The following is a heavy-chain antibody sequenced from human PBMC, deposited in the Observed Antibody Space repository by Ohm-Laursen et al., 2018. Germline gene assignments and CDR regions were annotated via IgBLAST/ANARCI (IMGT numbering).Heavy chain of an antibody. J-gene: IGHJ4*02. CDR3: ARDPVRGLTDY. V-gene: IGHV3-66*01. CDR1: GITVSGNY. CDR2: IYSGGST. Sequence: SLRLSCAASGITVSGNYMNWVRQAPGKGLAWVSVIYSGGSTYYADSVKGRFTISRDNSKNTLFLQMNSLRAEDTAVYHCARDPVRGLTDYWGQGTLVTVSS. D-gene: IGHD3-16*01.